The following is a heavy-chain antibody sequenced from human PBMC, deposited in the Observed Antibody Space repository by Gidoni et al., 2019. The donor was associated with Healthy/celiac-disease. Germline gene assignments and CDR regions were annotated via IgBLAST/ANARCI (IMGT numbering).Heavy chain of an antibody. CDR3: TITYYYDSSGYYYALGHDAFDI. CDR1: GFIFSGSA. V-gene: IGHV3-73*02. J-gene: IGHJ3*02. CDR2: IRSKANSYAT. D-gene: IGHD3-22*01. Sequence: EVQLVESGGGLVQPGGSLKLSCAASGFIFSGSAMHWVRRASGKGLEWVGRIRSKANSYATAYAASVKGRFTISRDDSKNTAYLQMNSLKTEDTAVYYCTITYYYDSSGYYYALGHDAFDIWGQGTMVTVSS.